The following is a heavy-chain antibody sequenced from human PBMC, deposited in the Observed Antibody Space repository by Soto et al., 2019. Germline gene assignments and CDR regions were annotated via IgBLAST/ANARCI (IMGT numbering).Heavy chain of an antibody. CDR2: ISYDGTNK. CDR3: ARDMRAGFAHYFDP. CDR1: GFSFSISP. V-gene: IGHV3-30-3*01. Sequence: LRLSCAASGFSFSISPMHWVRQAPGKGPEWVALISYDGTNKFYADSVKGRFTISRDNSKSTLYLQVDSLRPEDTAVYYCARDMRAGFAHYFDPWGQGTLVTVSS. J-gene: IGHJ5*02. D-gene: IGHD1-26*01.